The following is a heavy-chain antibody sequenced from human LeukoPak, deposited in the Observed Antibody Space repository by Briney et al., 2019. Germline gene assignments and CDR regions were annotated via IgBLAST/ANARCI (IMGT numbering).Heavy chain of an antibody. CDR1: GYSFTSYW. D-gene: IGHD2-2*01. CDR3: ARLRDIVVVPAAPTFDY. V-gene: IGHV5-51*01. CDR2: IYPGDSDT. J-gene: IGHJ4*02. Sequence: GESLKISCKGSGYSFTSYWIGWVRQMPGKGLEWMGIIYPGDSDTRYSPSFHGQVTISADKSISTAYLQWSSLKASDTAMYYCARLRDIVVVPAAPTFDYWGQGTLVTVSS.